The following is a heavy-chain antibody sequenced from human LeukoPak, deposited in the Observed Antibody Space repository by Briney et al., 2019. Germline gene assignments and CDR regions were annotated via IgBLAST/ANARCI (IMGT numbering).Heavy chain of an antibody. CDR3: TRGVEMTTISPYY. J-gene: IGHJ4*02. CDR1: GFTFSSYA. D-gene: IGHD5-24*01. CDR2: IRNKTYSGTT. Sequence: TGGSLRLSCAASGFTFSSYAMSWVRQAPGKGLEWVGFIRNKTYSGTTEYAASVKGRFTISRDDSTSIAYLQMNSLKTEDTAMYYCTRGVEMTTISPYYWGQGTLVTVSS. V-gene: IGHV3-49*04.